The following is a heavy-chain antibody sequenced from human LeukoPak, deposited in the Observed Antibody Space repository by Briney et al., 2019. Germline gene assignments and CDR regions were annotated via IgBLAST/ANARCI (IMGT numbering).Heavy chain of an antibody. Sequence: SETLSLTCTVSGGSISSYYWSWIRQPPGKGLEWIGYIYYTGGTTYNPPLKSRVTISVDTSRTQFSLKLSSVTAADTAVYYCARLAVSGHEYFQHWGQGTLVTVSS. CDR3: ARLAVSGHEYFQH. CDR2: IYYTGGT. J-gene: IGHJ1*01. V-gene: IGHV4-59*08. CDR1: GGSISSYY. D-gene: IGHD7-27*01.